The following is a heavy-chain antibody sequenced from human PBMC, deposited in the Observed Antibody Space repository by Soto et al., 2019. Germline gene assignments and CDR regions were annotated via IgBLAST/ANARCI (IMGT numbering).Heavy chain of an antibody. CDR1: GYTFTSYG. Sequence: ASVKVSCKASGYTFTSYGISWVRQAPGQGLEWMGWISAYNGNTNYAQKQQGRVTMTTDTSTSTAYLELRSLRSDDTAVYYCARDLGYCSSTSCIISSFDYWGQGTLVTVSS. V-gene: IGHV1-18*01. J-gene: IGHJ4*02. D-gene: IGHD2-2*01. CDR3: ARDLGYCSSTSCIISSFDY. CDR2: ISAYNGNT.